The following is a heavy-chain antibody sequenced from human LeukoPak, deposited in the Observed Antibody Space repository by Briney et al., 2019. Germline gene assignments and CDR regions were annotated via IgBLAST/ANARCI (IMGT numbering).Heavy chain of an antibody. CDR3: AKSTDTYYYDSSGYYSPAGVDY. Sequence: PGRSLRLSCAASGFTFDDYAMHWVRQAPGKGLEWVSGISWNSGSIGYADSVKGRFTISRDNAKNSLYLQMNSLRAEDTALYYCAKSTDTYYYDSSGYYSPAGVDYWGQGTLVTVSS. CDR1: GFTFDDYA. D-gene: IGHD3-22*01. V-gene: IGHV3-9*01. J-gene: IGHJ4*02. CDR2: ISWNSGSI.